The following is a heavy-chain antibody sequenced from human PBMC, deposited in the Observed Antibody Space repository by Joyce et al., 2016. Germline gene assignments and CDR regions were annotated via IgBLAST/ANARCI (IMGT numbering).Heavy chain of an antibody. V-gene: IGHV4-34*01. CDR2: INHSGIT. Sequence: QVQLQQWGAGLLKPSETLSLTCAVHGGSFSEYYWGWIRQPPGKGLEWIGEINHSGITNYNPSLKSRVTGSVDTSKNQFSLKLTSLTAADTAVYYCARGGPRPIVRFGVVVKPPAFDIWGQGTMVTVSS. J-gene: IGHJ3*02. CDR1: GGSFSEYY. D-gene: IGHD3-3*01. CDR3: ARGGPRPIVRFGVVVKPPAFDI.